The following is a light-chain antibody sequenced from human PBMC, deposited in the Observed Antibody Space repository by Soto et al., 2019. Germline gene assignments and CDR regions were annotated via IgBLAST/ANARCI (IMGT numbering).Light chain of an antibody. Sequence: EIVLTQSPGTLSLSPGERATLSCRASQSVSSRSLAWYQQKPGQAPRLLIYDAYTRDTGIKVRFSGSGSGTEFTLTISSLQSEDFGVYYCQQNKDWPGTFGQGTKV. V-gene: IGKV3-15*01. CDR1: QSVSSRS. CDR3: QQNKDWPGT. J-gene: IGKJ1*01. CDR2: DAY.